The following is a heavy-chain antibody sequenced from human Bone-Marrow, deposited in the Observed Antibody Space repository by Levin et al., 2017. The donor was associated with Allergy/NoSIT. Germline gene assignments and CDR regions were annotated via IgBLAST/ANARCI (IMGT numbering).Heavy chain of an antibody. CDR3: ARQLTYYDFWSGYPNWFDP. CDR2: IYYSGST. CDR1: GGSVSSGSYY. V-gene: IGHV4-61*01. Sequence: SETLSLTCTVSGGSVSSGSYYWSWIRQPPGKGLEWIGYIYYSGSTNYNPSLKSRVTISVDTSKNQFSLKLSSVTAADTAVYYCARQLTYYDFWSGYPNWFDPWGQGTLVTVSS. J-gene: IGHJ5*02. D-gene: IGHD3-3*01.